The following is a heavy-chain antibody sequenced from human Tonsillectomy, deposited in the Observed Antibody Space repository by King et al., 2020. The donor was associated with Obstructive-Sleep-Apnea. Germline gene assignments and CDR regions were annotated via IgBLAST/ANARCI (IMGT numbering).Heavy chain of an antibody. V-gene: IGHV4-31*03. CDR2: IYYSGST. D-gene: IGHD3-10*01. J-gene: IGHJ5*02. CDR3: ARGWYGSGSYHNWFDP. CDR1: GGSISSGGYY. Sequence: QLQESGPGLVKPSQTLSLTCTVSGGSISSGGYYWSWIRQHPGKGLEWIGYIYYSGSTYYNPSLKSRVTISVTTSKNQFSLKLSSVTAADTAVYCWARGWYGSGSYHNWFDPWGQGTLVTVSS.